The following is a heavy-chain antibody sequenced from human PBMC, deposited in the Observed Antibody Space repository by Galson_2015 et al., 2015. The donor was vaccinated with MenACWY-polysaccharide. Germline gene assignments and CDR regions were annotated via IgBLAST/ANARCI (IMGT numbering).Heavy chain of an antibody. J-gene: IGHJ6*03. CDR2: IYQTGST. D-gene: IGHD6-6*01. V-gene: IGHV4-4*02. CDR3: ARGPSSGSYYKYMDV. Sequence: SETLSLTCAVSGGSISNWWSWVRPPPGEGLEWIGEIYQTGSTNYNPSLKSRVTISVDKSKSQFSLKLSSVTAADTALYYCARGPSSGSYYKYMDVWGKGTTVTVSS. CDR1: GGSISNW.